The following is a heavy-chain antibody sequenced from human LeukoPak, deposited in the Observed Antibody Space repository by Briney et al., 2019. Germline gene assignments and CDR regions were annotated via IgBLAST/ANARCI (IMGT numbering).Heavy chain of an antibody. CDR1: GFTFSKNG. V-gene: IGHV3-30*18. Sequence: GGSLRLSCAASGFTFSKNGMHWARQAPGKGLEWVAVISYDATEKHYADSVKGRLTVSRDNSKNIMYLEMNSLRAEDTAVYYCAKGDYDFLFEVKGEDYYYYGMDVWGQGTTVTVSS. CDR3: AKGDYDFLFEVKGEDYYYYGMDV. CDR2: ISYDATEK. D-gene: IGHD3-3*01. J-gene: IGHJ6*02.